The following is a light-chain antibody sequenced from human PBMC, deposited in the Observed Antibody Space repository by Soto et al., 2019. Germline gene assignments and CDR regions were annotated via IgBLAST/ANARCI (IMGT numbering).Light chain of an antibody. Sequence: QPVLTQPPSASGTPGQRVTISCSGSSSNIGSNTVSWYQQLPGTAPKLLIYRNNQRPSGVPDRFSGSKSGTSASLAISGLQSEDEADYYCAAWDDSLNGLFGGGTQLTVL. J-gene: IGLJ7*01. V-gene: IGLV1-44*01. CDR1: SSNIGSNT. CDR2: RNN. CDR3: AAWDDSLNGL.